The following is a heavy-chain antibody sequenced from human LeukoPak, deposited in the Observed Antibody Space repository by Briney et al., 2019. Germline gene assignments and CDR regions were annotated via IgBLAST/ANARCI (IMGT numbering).Heavy chain of an antibody. D-gene: IGHD3-9*01. CDR1: GGSISSYY. CDR3: ARSSPLLRYFDRVISGSFDI. J-gene: IGHJ3*02. Sequence: ASETLSLTCTVSGGSISSYYWSWIRQPPGKGLEWIGYIYYSGSTNYNPSLKSRVTISVDTSKNQFSLKLSSVTAADTAVYYCARSSPLLRYFDRVISGSFDIWGQGTMVTVSS. V-gene: IGHV4-59*01. CDR2: IYYSGST.